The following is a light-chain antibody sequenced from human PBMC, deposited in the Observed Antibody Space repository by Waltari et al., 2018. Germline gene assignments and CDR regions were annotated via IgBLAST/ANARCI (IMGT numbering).Light chain of an antibody. V-gene: IGLV1-36*01. CDR2: YDA. J-gene: IGLJ2*01. CDR1: SSNIGNNA. Sequence: QSVLTQPPSVSEAPRQRVTISCSGSSSNIGNNAVNWYQQLPGKAPKLLIYYDARLPSGGSDRFSGSKAGTSASLAISGLQSEDEADYYCTAWDDSLNGVVFGGGTKLTVL. CDR3: TAWDDSLNGVV.